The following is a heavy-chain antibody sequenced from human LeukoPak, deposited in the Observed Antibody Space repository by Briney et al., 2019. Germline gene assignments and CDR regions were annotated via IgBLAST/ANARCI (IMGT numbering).Heavy chain of an antibody. Sequence: SETRSLTCTVSGGSISSSSYYWGWIRQPPGKGLEWIGSIYYSGSTYYNPSLKSRVTISVDTSKNQFSLKLSSVTAADTAVYYCARPGSSSWYDFDYWGQGTLVTVSS. V-gene: IGHV4-39*01. CDR1: GGSISSSSYY. CDR2: IYYSGST. J-gene: IGHJ4*02. D-gene: IGHD6-13*01. CDR3: ARPGSSSWYDFDY.